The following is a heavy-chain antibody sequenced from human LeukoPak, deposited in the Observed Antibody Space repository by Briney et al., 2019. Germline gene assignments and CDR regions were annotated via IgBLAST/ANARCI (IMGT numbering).Heavy chain of an antibody. Sequence: ASVKVSCKASGYTFTSYGINWVRRAPGQGLEWMGWISAYNGNTNYAKKLQDRVTMTTDTSTSTAYMELRSLRSDDTAVYYCARGVRGSGSYYYYGMDVWGQGTTVTVSS. CDR1: GYTFTSYG. D-gene: IGHD3-10*01. CDR2: ISAYNGNT. J-gene: IGHJ6*02. V-gene: IGHV1-18*01. CDR3: ARGVRGSGSYYYYGMDV.